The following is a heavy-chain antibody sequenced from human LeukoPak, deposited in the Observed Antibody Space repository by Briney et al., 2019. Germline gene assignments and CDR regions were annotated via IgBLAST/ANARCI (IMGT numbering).Heavy chain of an antibody. CDR3: AAEMGNWFDP. Sequence: GGSLRLSCAASGFTFSSYAMHWVRQAPGKGLEYVSAISSNGGSTYYADSVKGRFTISRDNSKNTLYLQMGSLRAEDTAVYYCAAEMGNWFDPWGQGTLVTDSS. V-gene: IGHV3-64*02. J-gene: IGHJ5*02. CDR1: GFTFSSYA. CDR2: ISSNGGST. D-gene: IGHD5-24*01.